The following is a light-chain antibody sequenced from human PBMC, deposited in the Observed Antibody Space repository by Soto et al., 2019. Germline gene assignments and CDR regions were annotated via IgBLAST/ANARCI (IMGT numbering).Light chain of an antibody. CDR1: SGDVGGYNY. J-gene: IGLJ1*01. V-gene: IGLV2-14*03. CDR2: DVS. Sequence: QSALTQPASVSGSPGQSITISCTGTSGDVGGYNYVSWYQHHPGKAPKLLIFDVSNRPSGVSNRFSGSKSGNTASLTISGLQAEDEADYYCSSYTASSAYVFGTGTQLTVL. CDR3: SSYTASSAYV.